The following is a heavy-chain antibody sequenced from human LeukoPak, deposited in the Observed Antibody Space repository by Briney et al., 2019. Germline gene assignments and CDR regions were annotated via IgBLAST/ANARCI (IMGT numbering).Heavy chain of an antibody. CDR3: ASGQITGTSSDY. D-gene: IGHD1-20*01. CDR1: GFTFSSYS. CDR2: ISSSSSYI. Sequence: GGSLRLSCAASGFTFSSYSMNWVRQAPGKGLEWVSSISSSSSYIYYADSVKGRFTISRDNAKNSLYLQMNSLRAEDTAVYYCASGQITGTSSDYWGQGTLVTV. J-gene: IGHJ4*02. V-gene: IGHV3-21*01.